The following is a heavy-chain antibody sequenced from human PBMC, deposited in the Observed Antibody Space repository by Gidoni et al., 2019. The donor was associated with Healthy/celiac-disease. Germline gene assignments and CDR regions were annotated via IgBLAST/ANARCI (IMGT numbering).Heavy chain of an antibody. Sequence: QLQLQESGPGLVKPSETLSLTCTVPGGSISSSSYYWGWIRQPPGKGLEWIGSIYYSGSTYYNPSLKSRVTISVDTSKNQFSLKLSSVTAADTAVYYCARIGLGDWNDGGVYYFDYWGQGTLVTVSS. D-gene: IGHD1-1*01. CDR1: GGSISSSSYY. CDR2: IYYSGST. CDR3: ARIGLGDWNDGGVYYFDY. V-gene: IGHV4-39*01. J-gene: IGHJ4*02.